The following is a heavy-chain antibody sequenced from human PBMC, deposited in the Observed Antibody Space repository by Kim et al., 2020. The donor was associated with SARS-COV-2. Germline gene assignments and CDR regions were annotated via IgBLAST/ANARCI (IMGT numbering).Heavy chain of an antibody. Sequence: GGSLRLSCAASGFTFSNAWMSWVRQAPGKGLEWVGRIKSKTDGGTTDYAAPVKGRFTISRDDSKNTLYLQMNSLKTEDTAVYYCTTRTGYYDFWSGYNYYYYGMDVWGQGTTVTVSS. CDR3: TTRTGYYDFWSGYNYYYYGMDV. CDR1: GFTFSNAW. D-gene: IGHD3-3*01. V-gene: IGHV3-15*01. CDR2: IKSKTDGGTT. J-gene: IGHJ6*02.